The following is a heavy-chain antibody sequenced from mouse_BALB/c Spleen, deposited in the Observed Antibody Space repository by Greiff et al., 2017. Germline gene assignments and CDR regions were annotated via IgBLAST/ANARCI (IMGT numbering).Heavy chain of an antibody. CDR2: IDPANGNT. CDR3: AREGDDGNDAMDY. J-gene: IGHJ4*01. V-gene: IGHV14-3*02. Sequence: VQLQQSGAELVKPGASVKLSCTASGFNIKDSYMHWVKQRPEQGLEWIGRIDPANGNTKYDPKFQGKATITADTASNTAYLQLSSRTSEDTAVYYWAREGDDGNDAMDYWGQGTAVTVSS. CDR1: GFNIKDSY. D-gene: IGHD2-1*01.